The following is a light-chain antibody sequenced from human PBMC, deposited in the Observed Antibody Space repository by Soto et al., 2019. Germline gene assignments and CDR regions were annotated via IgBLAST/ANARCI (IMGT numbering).Light chain of an antibody. CDR2: EGS. V-gene: IGLV2-23*01. CDR3: CSYAGSSTVV. CDR1: SSDVGSYNL. Sequence: QSALTQPASVSGSPEQSITIFCSGTSSDVGSYNLVSWYQQHPGKAPKLMIYEGSKRPSGVSNRFSGSKSGNTASLTISGLQAEDEADYYCCSYAGSSTVVFGGGTKLTVL. J-gene: IGLJ2*01.